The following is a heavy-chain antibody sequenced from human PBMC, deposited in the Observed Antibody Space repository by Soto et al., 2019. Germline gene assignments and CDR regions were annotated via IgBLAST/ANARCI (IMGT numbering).Heavy chain of an antibody. V-gene: IGHV4-39*01. Sequence: SETLSLTCTVSGGSISSSSYYWGWIRQPPGKGLEWIGSIYYSGSTYYNPSLKSRVTISVDTSKNQFSLKLSSVTAADTAVYYCARISGSYGYYYYGMDVWGQGTTVTVSS. J-gene: IGHJ6*02. D-gene: IGHD1-26*01. CDR1: GGSISSSSYY. CDR3: ARISGSYGYYYYGMDV. CDR2: IYYSGST.